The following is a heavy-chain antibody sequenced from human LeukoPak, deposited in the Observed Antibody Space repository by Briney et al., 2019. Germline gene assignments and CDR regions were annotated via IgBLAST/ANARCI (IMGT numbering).Heavy chain of an antibody. J-gene: IGHJ3*01. CDR2: IYYSGST. CDR3: ARPRASTYYYDDSGRPRPNDGFDF. D-gene: IGHD3-22*01. Sequence: PSETLSLTCTVSGGSISSSSYYWGWIRQPPGKGLEWIGSIYYSGSTYYNPSLKSRLTISVDTSKNQFFLKLSSVTAADTAVYYCARPRASTYYYDDSGRPRPNDGFDFWGQGTMVTVSS. CDR1: GGSISSSSYY. V-gene: IGHV4-39*01.